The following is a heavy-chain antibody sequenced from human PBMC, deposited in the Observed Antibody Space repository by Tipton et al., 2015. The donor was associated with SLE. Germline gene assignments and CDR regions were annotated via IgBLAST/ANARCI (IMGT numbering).Heavy chain of an antibody. Sequence: SLRLSCAASGFTFNNYAMHWVRQSPGKGLAWVAFVSFDGSDKYYADSVKGRFTVSRDNSNNTLYLQMNSLRAEDTGVYFCVGDSWGGTIVGDVDPWGQGSLVAVSS. J-gene: IGHJ5*02. CDR3: VGDSWGGTIVGDVDP. CDR2: VSFDGSDK. CDR1: GFTFNNYA. V-gene: IGHV3-30*04. D-gene: IGHD1-26*01.